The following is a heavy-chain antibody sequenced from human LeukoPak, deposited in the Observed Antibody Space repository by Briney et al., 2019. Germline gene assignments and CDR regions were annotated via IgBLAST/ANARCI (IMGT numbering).Heavy chain of an antibody. CDR2: ISYDGSNK. Sequence: GGSLRLSCAASGFTFSSYAMHWVRQAPGKGLEWVAVISYDGSNKYYADSVKGRFTISRDNSKNRLYLQMNSLRAEDTAVYYCARADCSSTSCYGYYDFWSGPSDWFDPWGQGTLVTVSS. D-gene: IGHD2-2*01. CDR1: GFTFSSYA. CDR3: ARADCSSTSCYGYYDFWSGPSDWFDP. V-gene: IGHV3-30*04. J-gene: IGHJ5*02.